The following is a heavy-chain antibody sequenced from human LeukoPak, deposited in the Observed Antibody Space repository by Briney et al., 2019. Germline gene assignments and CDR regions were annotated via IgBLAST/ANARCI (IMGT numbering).Heavy chain of an antibody. V-gene: IGHV1-2*02. D-gene: IGHD2/OR15-2a*01. CDR2: INPKSGDT. Sequence: ASVKVSCKASGYIFTGYYMHWVRQAPGQGLEWMGWINPKSGDTSSAQKFQGRVTMTRDTSISTAYMELSSLRSDDTAVYYCCTECTTISCGDAFDYWGQGTMVTVSS. J-gene: IGHJ3*01. CDR3: CTECTTISCGDAFDY. CDR1: GYIFTGYY.